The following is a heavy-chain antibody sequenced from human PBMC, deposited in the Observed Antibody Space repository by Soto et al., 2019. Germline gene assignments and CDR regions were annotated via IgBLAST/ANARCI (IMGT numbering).Heavy chain of an antibody. CDR3: ARWVVAAQYSYGLDV. CDR2: INHSGST. CDR1: GGSFSGYY. D-gene: IGHD2-15*01. V-gene: IGHV4-34*01. Sequence: SETLSLTCAVYGGSFSGYYWSWIRQPPGKGLEWIGEINHSGSTNYNPSLKSRVTISVDTSKNQFSLKLSSVTAADTAVYYCARWVVAAQYSYGLDVWGQGTTVTVSS. J-gene: IGHJ6*02.